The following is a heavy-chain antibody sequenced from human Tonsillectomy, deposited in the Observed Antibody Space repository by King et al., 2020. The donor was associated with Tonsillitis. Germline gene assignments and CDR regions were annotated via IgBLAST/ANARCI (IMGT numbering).Heavy chain of an antibody. D-gene: IGHD5-24*01. V-gene: IGHV3-33*01. CDR3: ARGRRATITPTGTFDN. Sequence: QLVQSGGGVVQPGRSLRLSCAASGFTFSSYGMHWVRQAPGKGLEWVAVIWYDGSNKYYADSVKGRFTISRDNSNNTLYLQMNSLTAEDTAVYYCARGRRATITPTGTFDNCGQGALGTVSS. J-gene: IGHJ4*02. CDR2: IWYDGSNK. CDR1: GFTFSSYG.